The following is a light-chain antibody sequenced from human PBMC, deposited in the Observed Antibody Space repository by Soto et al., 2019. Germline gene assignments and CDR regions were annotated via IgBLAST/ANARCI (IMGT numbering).Light chain of an antibody. J-gene: IGKJ1*01. Sequence: EMMLTQSPGTLSLSPGDRATLSCRASQIVRSNSLAWYQQKPGQPPRLLIYDASNRATGIPARFSGSGSGTDFTLTISSLEPEDFAVYYCQQRSNWTFGQGTKVDIK. CDR3: QQRSNWT. CDR1: QIVRSNS. V-gene: IGKV3D-20*02. CDR2: DAS.